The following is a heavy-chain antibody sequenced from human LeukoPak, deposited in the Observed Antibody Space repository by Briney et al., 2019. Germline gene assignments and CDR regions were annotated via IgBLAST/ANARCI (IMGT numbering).Heavy chain of an antibody. J-gene: IGHJ3*02. CDR1: GFTVSSNY. V-gene: IGHV3-53*01. Sequence: PGGSLRLSCAASGFTVSSNYMSWVRQAPGKGLEWVSVIYSGGSTYYADSVKGRFTISRDNSKNTLYLQMNSLRAEDTAVYYCARDKEYYYDSSGSAGDAFDIWGQGTMVTVSS. D-gene: IGHD3-22*01. CDR2: IYSGGST. CDR3: ARDKEYYYDSSGSAGDAFDI.